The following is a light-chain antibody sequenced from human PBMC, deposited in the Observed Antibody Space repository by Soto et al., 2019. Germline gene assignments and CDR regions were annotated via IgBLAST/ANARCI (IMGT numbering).Light chain of an antibody. CDR3: QSYDSGLSEYL. CDR1: SSNIGAGSD. CDR2: VND. Sequence: QSVLTQPPSVSGAPGQRVTISCTGNSSNIGAGSDVHWYQQLPGEAPKLLIYVNDRRPSGVADRFSGSKSGTSASLAITGLQAQDEADYYCQSYDSGLSEYLFGSGTQLTVL. J-gene: IGLJ7*01. V-gene: IGLV1-40*01.